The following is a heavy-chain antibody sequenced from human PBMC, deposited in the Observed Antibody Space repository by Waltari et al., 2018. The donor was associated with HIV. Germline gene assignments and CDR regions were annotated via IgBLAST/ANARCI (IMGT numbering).Heavy chain of an antibody. D-gene: IGHD2-15*01. J-gene: IGHJ4*02. CDR1: GFTFSNFG. CDR2: ISYDGSNQ. Sequence: QVQLVESGGGVVQPGTSLRLSCAASGFTFSNFGIHWVRQAPGKGLEWVAVISYDGSNQHHADSVKGRFTISRDNSKNTLYLQMNSLRVEDTAVYYCARGMGYGGSSEAFDYWGQGTLVTVSS. V-gene: IGHV3-30*03. CDR3: ARGMGYGGSSEAFDY.